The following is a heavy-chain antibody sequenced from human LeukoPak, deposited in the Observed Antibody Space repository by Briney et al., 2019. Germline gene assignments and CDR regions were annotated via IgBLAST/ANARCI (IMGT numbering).Heavy chain of an antibody. CDR1: GFTFSTYA. CDR2: ITSGGHTT. V-gene: IGHV3-23*01. J-gene: IGHJ4*02. Sequence: GGSLRLSCGASGFTFSTYAMSWVRQVPGKGLEWVSAITSGGHTTYYADSVKGRFTMSRDTSKNTLYLQMNNVRAEDTALSHCAKFYSGYDSGPPFDYWGQGILVTVSS. CDR3: AKFYSGYDSGPPFDY. D-gene: IGHD5-12*01.